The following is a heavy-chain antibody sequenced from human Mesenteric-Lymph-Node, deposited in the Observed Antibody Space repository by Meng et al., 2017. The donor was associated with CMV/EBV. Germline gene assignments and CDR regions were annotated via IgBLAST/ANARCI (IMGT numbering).Heavy chain of an antibody. CDR2: TSYEGINK. J-gene: IGHJ4*02. CDR1: GFTFSSYV. V-gene: IGHV3-30-3*01. D-gene: IGHD3-3*01. CDR3: ARLTYVVAAFWSGYPPYYFDY. Sequence: GGSLRLSCAASGFTFSSYVMHWVRQAPGKGLEWVAVTSYEGINKYYADSVKGRFTISRDNSKNTLYLQMNSLRAEDTAVYYCARLTYVVAAFWSGYPPYYFDYWGQGTLVTVSS.